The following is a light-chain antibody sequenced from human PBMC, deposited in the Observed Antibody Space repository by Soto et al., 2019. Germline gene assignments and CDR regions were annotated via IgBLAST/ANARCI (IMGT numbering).Light chain of an antibody. J-gene: IGLJ2*01. Sequence: QSVLTQPPSVSAAPGQTVTISCSGSSSNIGSNHVSWYKQLPGTAPKLLIYDNNKRPSGIPDRFSGSKSGTSGTLDITGLQTGDEADYYCATWDGSLPAEVFGGGTKLTVL. CDR1: SSNIGSNH. CDR2: DNN. CDR3: ATWDGSLPAEV. V-gene: IGLV1-51*01.